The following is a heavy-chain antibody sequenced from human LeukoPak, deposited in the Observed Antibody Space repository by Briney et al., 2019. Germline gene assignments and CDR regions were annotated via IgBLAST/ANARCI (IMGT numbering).Heavy chain of an antibody. CDR1: GFTFSSYA. J-gene: IGHJ4*02. Sequence: GGSPRLSCAASGFTFSSYAMSWVRQAPGKGLEWVSAIRGGGGSAYYADSVKGRFTISRDNSKNTLYLQMNSLRADDTAVYYCAKANRREHFHRLSYTHFDYWGQGTLVTVSS. CDR2: IRGGGGSA. V-gene: IGHV3-23*01. CDR3: AKANRREHFHRLSYTHFDY. D-gene: IGHD3-9*01.